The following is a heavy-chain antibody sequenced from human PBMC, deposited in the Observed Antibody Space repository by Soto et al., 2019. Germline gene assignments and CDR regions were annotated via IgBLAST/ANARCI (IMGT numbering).Heavy chain of an antibody. CDR2: ISSSSSYT. D-gene: IGHD2-2*01. J-gene: IGHJ6*02. Sequence: TGGYLRLSCAASGFTLSDYYMSWIRQAPGKGLEWVSYISSSSSYTNYADSVKGRFTISRDNAKNSLYLQMNSLRAEDTAVYYWARDLSTSLWGSIYYYYGIDGWCQGTLVTGSS. CDR3: ARDLSTSLWGSIYYYYGIDG. CDR1: GFTLSDYY. V-gene: IGHV3-11*06.